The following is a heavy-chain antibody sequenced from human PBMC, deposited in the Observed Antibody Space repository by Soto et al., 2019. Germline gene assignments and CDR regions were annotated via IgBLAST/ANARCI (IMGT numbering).Heavy chain of an antibody. CDR3: AKPRGCSGGSCYRNYYYSYSMDV. CDR1: GFTFSSYG. Sequence: GGSLRLSGAASGFTFSSYGIHWVRQAPCKGLEWVAVISYDASNKYYADSVKGRFTISRDNSKNTLYLQMNSLRAEDTAVYYCAKPRGCSGGSCYRNYYYSYSMDVCGQRNTLTVSS. V-gene: IGHV3-30*18. J-gene: IGHJ6*02. D-gene: IGHD2-15*01. CDR2: ISYDASNK.